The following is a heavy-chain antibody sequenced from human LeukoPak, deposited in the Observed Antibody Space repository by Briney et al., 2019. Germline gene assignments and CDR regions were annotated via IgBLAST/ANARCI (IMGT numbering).Heavy chain of an antibody. CDR2: IYYSGST. CDR1: GGSISSHY. Sequence: PSETLSLTCTVSGGSISSHYWSWIRQPPGKGLEWIGYIYYSGSTNYDPSLKSRVTISVDTSKNQFSLKLSSVTAADTAVYYCARDGTAGNDYWGQGTLVTVSS. J-gene: IGHJ4*02. D-gene: IGHD6-13*01. V-gene: IGHV4-59*11. CDR3: ARDGTAGNDY.